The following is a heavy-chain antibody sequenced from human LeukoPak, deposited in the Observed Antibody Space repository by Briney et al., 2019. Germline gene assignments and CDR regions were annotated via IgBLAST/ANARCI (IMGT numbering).Heavy chain of an antibody. V-gene: IGHV3-23*01. J-gene: IGHJ4*02. CDR2: ISGSGGST. CDR1: GFTFSSYA. Sequence: GGSLRLSCAASGFTFSSYAMSWVRQAPGKGLEWVSAISGSGGSTYYADSVKGRFTISRDNSKNTLYLQMNSLRAEDTAVYYCAKDYTEAYYYDSSGLMGGYWGQGTLVTVSS. D-gene: IGHD3-22*01. CDR3: AKDYTEAYYYDSSGLMGGY.